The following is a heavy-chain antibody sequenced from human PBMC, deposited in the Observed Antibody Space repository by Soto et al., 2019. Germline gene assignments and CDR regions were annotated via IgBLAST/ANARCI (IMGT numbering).Heavy chain of an antibody. Sequence: QVQLQQWGAGLLKPSETLSLTCAVYGGFVSSGSYYWSWIRQPPGKGLEWIGEMSHSGGTHFNPSLKSRVTISVDTPKNQFSLKMSSVTAADPALYYCARVERGTATTVVDAFDIWGPGTMVTVSS. V-gene: IGHV4-34*01. D-gene: IGHD1-7*01. J-gene: IGHJ3*02. CDR2: MSHSGGT. CDR3: ARVERGTATTVVDAFDI. CDR1: GGFVSSGSYY.